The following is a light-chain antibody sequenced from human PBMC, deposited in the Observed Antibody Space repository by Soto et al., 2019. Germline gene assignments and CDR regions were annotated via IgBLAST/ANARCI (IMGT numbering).Light chain of an antibody. CDR2: DAS. CDR3: QQRSNWIT. CDR1: QSVSSY. J-gene: IGKJ5*01. V-gene: IGKV3-11*01. Sequence: IVLTQSPGTLSFSPGERATLSCRVSQSVSSYLAWYQQKPGQAPRLLIYDASNRATGIPARFSGSGSGTDFTLTISSLEPEDFAVYYCQQRSNWITFGQGTRLENK.